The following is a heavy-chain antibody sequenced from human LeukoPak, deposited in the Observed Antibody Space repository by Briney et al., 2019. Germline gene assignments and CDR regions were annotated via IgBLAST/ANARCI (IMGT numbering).Heavy chain of an antibody. Sequence: SETLSLTCTVSGGSISSYYWSWIRQPPGKGLEWIGYIYYSGSTNYNPSLKSRVTISVDTSKNQFSLKLSSVTAADTAVYYCARGEYYYDSSGYYYPRWGQGALVTVSS. V-gene: IGHV4-59*01. CDR3: ARGEYYYDSSGYYYPR. CDR2: IYYSGST. D-gene: IGHD3-22*01. J-gene: IGHJ4*02. CDR1: GGSISSYY.